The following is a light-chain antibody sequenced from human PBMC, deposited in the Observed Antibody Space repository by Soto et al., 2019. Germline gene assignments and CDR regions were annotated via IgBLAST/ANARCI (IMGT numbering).Light chain of an antibody. CDR2: GAS. V-gene: IGKV3-15*01. J-gene: IGKJ4*01. CDR1: HSVSSS. Sequence: EVVMTQSPATLSLSPGARATLSCRASHSVSSSLAWYEQKPGQAPRLLISGASTRAAGIPARFSGSGSGTEFTLTISSLQSEDFAVYYCQQRYNWPLTFGGGTKVDIK. CDR3: QQRYNWPLT.